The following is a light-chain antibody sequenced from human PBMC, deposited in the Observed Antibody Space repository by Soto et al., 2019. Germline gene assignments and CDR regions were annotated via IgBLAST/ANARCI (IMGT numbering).Light chain of an antibody. CDR1: TGDVGAYNF. CDR2: DAN. V-gene: IGLV2-11*01. Sequence: QSALTQPRSVSGSPGQSVTISCTGTTGDVGAYNFVSWYQLHPGKAPKLMIYDANKRPSGVPDRFSASKSGNTASLTISGLQAEDEADYYCAAWDDSLRAWVFGGGTKLTVL. CDR3: AAWDDSLRAWV. J-gene: IGLJ3*02.